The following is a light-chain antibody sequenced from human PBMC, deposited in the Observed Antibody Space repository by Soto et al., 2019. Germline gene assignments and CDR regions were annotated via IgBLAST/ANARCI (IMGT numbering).Light chain of an antibody. Sequence: AIRMTQSPSSFSASTGDRVTITCRASQGISSYLAWYQQKPGTAPKLLIYAASTLKSGVQSRFSGSGSGTEFTLSSSSLQTEDFATYYCQQYYSYPLTFGGGTKVEIK. CDR2: AAS. J-gene: IGKJ4*01. CDR1: QGISSY. V-gene: IGKV1-8*01. CDR3: QQYYSYPLT.